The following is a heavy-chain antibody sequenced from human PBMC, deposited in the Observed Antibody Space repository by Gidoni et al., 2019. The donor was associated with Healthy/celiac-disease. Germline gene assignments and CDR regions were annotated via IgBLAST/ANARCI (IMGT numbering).Heavy chain of an antibody. D-gene: IGHD1-26*01. CDR2: IKQDVSEK. CDR1: GFTFSSYW. V-gene: IGHV3-7*01. CDR3: ARDPGGSSWVYFDY. J-gene: IGHJ4*02. Sequence: QLVEPGGGLVQPGGSLRLSCAASGFTFSSYWMSWVRQAPGKGLEWVANIKQDVSEKIYVDSVKGRFTISRDNAKNSLYLQMNSLRAEDTAVYYCARDPGGSSWVYFDYWGQGTLVTVSS.